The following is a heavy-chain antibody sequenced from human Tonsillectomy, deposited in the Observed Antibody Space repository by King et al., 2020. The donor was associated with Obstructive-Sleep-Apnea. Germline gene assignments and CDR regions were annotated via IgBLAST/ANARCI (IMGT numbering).Heavy chain of an antibody. V-gene: IGHV4-59*01. CDR3: ARGSSLEWLLGWFDP. CDR1: GGSISSYY. Sequence: QVQLQESGPGLVKPSETLSLTCTVSGGSISSYYWSWIRQPPGKGLEWIGYIYYSGSTNNNPSLKSRVTVSVDTSKNQFSLKLSSVTAADTAVYYCARGSSLEWLLGWFDPWGQGTLVTVSS. D-gene: IGHD3-3*01. J-gene: IGHJ5*02. CDR2: IYYSGST.